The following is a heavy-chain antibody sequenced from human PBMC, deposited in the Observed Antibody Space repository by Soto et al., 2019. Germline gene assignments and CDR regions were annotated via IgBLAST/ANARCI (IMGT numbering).Heavy chain of an antibody. D-gene: IGHD2-8*01. Sequence: QVQLVQSGAEVKKPGSSVKVSFKASGGTFSSYTISWVRHAPGQGLEWMGRIIPILGIANYAQKFQGTVTISADKSASRAYVELSSRRSEDTAVYYCASLYGTRDYWGQGTLVTVSS. J-gene: IGHJ4*02. V-gene: IGHV1-69*02. CDR2: IIPILGIA. CDR3: ASLYGTRDY. CDR1: GGTFSSYT.